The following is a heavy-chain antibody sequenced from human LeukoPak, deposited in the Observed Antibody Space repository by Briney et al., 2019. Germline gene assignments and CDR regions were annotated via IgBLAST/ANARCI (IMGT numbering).Heavy chain of an antibody. D-gene: IGHD6-19*01. CDR2: INPNSGGT. V-gene: IGHV1-2*02. CDR1: GYTFTGYY. J-gene: IGHJ4*02. CDR3: ARNGGWYRGLDY. Sequence: GASVKVSCKASGYTFTGYYMHWVRQAPGQGLEWMGWINPNSGGTNYAQKLQGRVTMTTDTSTSTAYMELRSLRSDDTAVYYCARNGGWYRGLDYWGQGTLVTVSS.